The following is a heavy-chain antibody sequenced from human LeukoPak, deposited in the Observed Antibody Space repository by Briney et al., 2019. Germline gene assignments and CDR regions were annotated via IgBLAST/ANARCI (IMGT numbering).Heavy chain of an antibody. V-gene: IGHV3-23*01. Sequence: PGGSLRLSCAASGFTFSNYGMSWVRQAPGKGLEWVSAISGSGGRTDYADSVKGRFTISRDNSKNTLYLQMNSLRVEDTAVYYCAKPPSPAQYWYFDLWGRGTLVTVSS. CDR3: AKPPSPAQYWYFDL. CDR2: ISGSGGRT. J-gene: IGHJ2*01. CDR1: GFTFSNYG.